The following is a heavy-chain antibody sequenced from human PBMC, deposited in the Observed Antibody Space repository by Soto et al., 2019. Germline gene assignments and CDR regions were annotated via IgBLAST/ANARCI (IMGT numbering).Heavy chain of an antibody. V-gene: IGHV1-69*01. J-gene: IGHJ4*02. D-gene: IGHD3-22*01. CDR1: GGPLSSYA. CDR2: IIPIFGTA. CDR3: ARSTETHYYDSSGYYPSDY. Sequence: SVKVSCNASGGPLSSYAISWVRQAPGQGLEWMGGIIPIFGTANYAQKFQGRVTITADESTSTAYMELSSLRSEDTAVYYCARSTETHYYDSSGYYPSDYWGQGTLVTVSS.